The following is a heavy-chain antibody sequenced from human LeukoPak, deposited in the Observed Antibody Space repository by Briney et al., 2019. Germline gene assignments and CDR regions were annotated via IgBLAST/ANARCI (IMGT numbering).Heavy chain of an antibody. Sequence: SETLSLTCTVSGGSISSSSYYWGWIRQPPGKGLEWIGSIYYSGSTYYNPSLKSRVTISVDTSKNQFSLKLSSVTAADTAVYYCARDLTTYCSSTSCYRNWSDPWGQGTLVTVSS. CDR2: IYYSGST. V-gene: IGHV4-39*07. D-gene: IGHD2-2*01. CDR1: GGSISSSSYY. J-gene: IGHJ5*02. CDR3: ARDLTTYCSSTSCYRNWSDP.